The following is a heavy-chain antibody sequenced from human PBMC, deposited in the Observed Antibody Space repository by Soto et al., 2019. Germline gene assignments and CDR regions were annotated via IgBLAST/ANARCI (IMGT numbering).Heavy chain of an antibody. D-gene: IGHD2-15*01. CDR1: GGSISSGDYY. CDR3: ARVRGRLLRFDP. Sequence: SETLSLTCTVSGGSISSGDYYCSWIRQPPGKGLEWIGYIYYSGSTNYNPSLKSRVTISVDTSKNQFSLKLSSVIAADTAVYYCARVRGRLLRFDPWGQGTLVTVSS. CDR2: IYYSGST. J-gene: IGHJ5*02. V-gene: IGHV4-30-4*01.